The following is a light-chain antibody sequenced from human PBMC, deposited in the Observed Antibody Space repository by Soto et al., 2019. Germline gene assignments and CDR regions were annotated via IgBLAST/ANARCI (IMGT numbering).Light chain of an antibody. J-gene: IGKJ5*01. CDR1: QSVSSY. CDR2: DAS. CDR3: QQQSNWPQEIT. Sequence: EIVLTQSPATLSLSPGERATLSCRTSQSVSSYLAWYQQKPGQAPRLLIYDASNRATGIPARFSGSGSGTDFTLTISSLEPVDLAVYYCQQQSNWPQEITFGQGTRLEIK. V-gene: IGKV3-11*01.